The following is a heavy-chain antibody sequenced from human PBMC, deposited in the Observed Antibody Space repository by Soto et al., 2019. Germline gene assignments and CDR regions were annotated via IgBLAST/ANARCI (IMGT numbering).Heavy chain of an antibody. D-gene: IGHD6-19*01. CDR3: VRDFRGAVAGSEFDH. CDR1: GFSFVSYW. Sequence: EVQLAESGGGLVLPGGSLRLSCAASGFSFVSYWMHWVRQVPGEGLAWVSLINGDADNSDYADSVKGRFTISRDNALNRLYLQMDSLRADDTGVYYCVRDFRGAVAGSEFDHWGQGTLVTVSS. CDR2: INGDADNS. J-gene: IGHJ4*02. V-gene: IGHV3-74*01.